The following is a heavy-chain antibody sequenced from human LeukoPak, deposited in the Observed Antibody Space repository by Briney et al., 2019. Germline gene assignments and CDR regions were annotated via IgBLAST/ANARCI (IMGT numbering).Heavy chain of an antibody. CDR3: ARLYGDYYFDY. CDR1: GGSFSGYY. CDR2: INHSGST. J-gene: IGHJ4*02. Sequence: SETLSLTCAVYGGSFSGYYWSWIRQPPGRGLEWIGEINHSGSTNYNPSLKSRVTISVDTSKNQFSLKLSSVTAADTAVYYCARLYGDYYFDYWGQGTLVTVSS. D-gene: IGHD4-17*01. V-gene: IGHV4-34*01.